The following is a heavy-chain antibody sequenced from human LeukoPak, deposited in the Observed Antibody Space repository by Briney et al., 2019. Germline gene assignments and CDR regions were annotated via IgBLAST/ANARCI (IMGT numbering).Heavy chain of an antibody. J-gene: IGHJ4*02. CDR1: GGTLSIDY. CDR3: VSADRFFGVAGPPY. V-gene: IGHV1-46*01. D-gene: IGHD3-3*01. Sequence: ASVNVSCTSSGGTLSIDYFHWVRQAPGQGRAWMGVCDHHCHGTELANEFRGRVNMAGDISTSNVYMTLSDLASEDTATYYCVSADRFFGVAGPPYWGQGTPVTVSS. CDR2: CDHHCHGT.